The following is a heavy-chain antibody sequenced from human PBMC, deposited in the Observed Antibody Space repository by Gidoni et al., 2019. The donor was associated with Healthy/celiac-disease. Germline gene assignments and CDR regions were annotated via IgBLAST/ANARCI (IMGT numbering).Heavy chain of an antibody. D-gene: IGHD5-18*01. CDR2: IYYSGST. CDR3: ARLLSIRGYSYGYADY. CDR1: GGSISSGGYY. J-gene: IGHJ4*02. V-gene: IGHV4-31*03. Sequence: PGLVKPPQTLSLTCPVSGGSISSGGYYWSWIRQHPGKGLEWIGYIYYSGSTYYNPSLKSRVTISVDTSKNQFSLKLSSVTAADTAVYYCARLLSIRGYSYGYADYWGQGTLVTVSS.